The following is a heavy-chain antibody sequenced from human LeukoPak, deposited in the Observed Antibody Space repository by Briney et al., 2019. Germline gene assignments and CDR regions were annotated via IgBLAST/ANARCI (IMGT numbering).Heavy chain of an antibody. V-gene: IGHV3-23*01. D-gene: IGHD6-19*01. CDR2: ISGSGGST. CDR3: AKSPYSSGWYAHVFDW. Sequence: GGSLRLSCAASGFTFSSYGMSWVRQAPGKGLEWVSAISGSGGSTYYADSVKGRFTISRDNSKNTLYLQMNSLRAEDTAVYYCAKSPYSSGWYAHVFDWGGQGTLVTVSS. J-gene: IGHJ4*02. CDR1: GFTFSSYG.